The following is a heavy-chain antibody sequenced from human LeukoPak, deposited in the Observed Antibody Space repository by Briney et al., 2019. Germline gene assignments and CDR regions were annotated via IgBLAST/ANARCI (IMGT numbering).Heavy chain of an antibody. CDR3: ARGGVTMALNWFDP. D-gene: IGHD3-10*01. J-gene: IGHJ5*02. V-gene: IGHV1-69*06. CDR1: GGTFSSYA. CDR2: IIPIFGTA. Sequence: SVKVSCKASGGTFSSYAISWVRQAPGQGLEWMGGIIPIFGTANYAQKFQGRVTITADKCTSTAYMELSSLRSEDTPVYYCARGGVTMALNWFDPWGQGTLVTVSS.